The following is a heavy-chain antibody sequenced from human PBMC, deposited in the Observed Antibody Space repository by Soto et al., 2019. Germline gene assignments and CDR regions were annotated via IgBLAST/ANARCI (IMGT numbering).Heavy chain of an antibody. Sequence: GGSLRLSCAASGFTFSSYGMHWVRQAPGKGLEWVAVISYDESNKYYADSVKGRFTISRDNSKNTLYLQMNSLRAEDTAVYYCAKDFLYCSGGSCDNNWFDPWGQGTLVTVSS. J-gene: IGHJ5*02. V-gene: IGHV3-30*18. D-gene: IGHD2-15*01. CDR2: ISYDESNK. CDR3: AKDFLYCSGGSCDNNWFDP. CDR1: GFTFSSYG.